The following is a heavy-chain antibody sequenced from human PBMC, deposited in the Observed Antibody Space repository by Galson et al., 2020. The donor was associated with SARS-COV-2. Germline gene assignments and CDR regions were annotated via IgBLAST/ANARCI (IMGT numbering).Heavy chain of an antibody. Sequence: ASVKVSCKTSGYTFKSHPISWVRQAPGQGLEWMGWVSTYNGDTNYAQKVQDRVALTTDTSTSTAYMELRGLRSDDTAVYYCAREPYYYFDTSGHAEDLYFDNWGQGTLVSVSS. CDR3: AREPYYYFDTSGHAEDLYFDN. J-gene: IGHJ4*02. V-gene: IGHV1-18*01. CDR2: VSTYNGDT. D-gene: IGHD3-22*01. CDR1: GYTFKSHP.